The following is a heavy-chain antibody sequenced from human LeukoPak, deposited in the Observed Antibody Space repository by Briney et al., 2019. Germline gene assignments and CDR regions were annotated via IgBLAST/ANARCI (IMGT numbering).Heavy chain of an antibody. CDR3: ARAGIVGATTGWFDP. CDR1: GYSLSSGYY. Sequence: SETLSLTCTVSGYSLSSGYYWGWIRQPPGKGLEWIGSIYHSGSTYYNPSLKSRVTISVDTSKNQFSLKLSSVTAADTVVYYCARAGIVGATTGWFDPWGQGTLVTVSS. CDR2: IYHSGST. D-gene: IGHD1-26*01. V-gene: IGHV4-38-2*02. J-gene: IGHJ5*02.